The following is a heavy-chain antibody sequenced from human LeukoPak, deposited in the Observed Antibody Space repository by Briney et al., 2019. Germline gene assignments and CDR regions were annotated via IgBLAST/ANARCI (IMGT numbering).Heavy chain of an antibody. D-gene: IGHD5-24*01. Sequence: PSETLSLTGTVSGGSINNGGYYWSWIRRHPGKGLEWIGYIYYSGSSYYNPSLRSRVTISVDTSKNHFSLKLSSVTAADTAVYYCARNRDGYNSFDYWGQGTLVTVSS. V-gene: IGHV4-31*03. J-gene: IGHJ4*02. CDR1: GGSINNGGYY. CDR2: IYYSGSS. CDR3: ARNRDGYNSFDY.